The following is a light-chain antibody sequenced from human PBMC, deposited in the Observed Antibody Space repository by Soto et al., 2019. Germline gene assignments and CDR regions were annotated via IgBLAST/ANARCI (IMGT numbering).Light chain of an antibody. CDR2: AAS. V-gene: IGKV1-27*01. J-gene: IGKJ3*01. Sequence: DIQMTHSPSSLSASVGDRDTITCRARHRISNYLAWYQQKPGKVPKLLIYAASTLQSGVPSRFSGSGSGTDFTLTISSLQPEDVATYYCQKYNSAPRVTFGPGTKVDIK. CDR1: HRISNY. CDR3: QKYNSAPRVT.